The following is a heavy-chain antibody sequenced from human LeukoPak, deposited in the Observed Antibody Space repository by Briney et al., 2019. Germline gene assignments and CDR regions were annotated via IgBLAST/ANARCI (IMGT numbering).Heavy chain of an antibody. Sequence: GASVKVSCKASGYTFTNYGVNWVRQAPGQGLEWMGWISTGNGNTNYGQKFQGRVTMTTDTSTGTAYMELRSLRSDDTAMYYCARANNWNYALGYWGQGTLVTVSS. CDR2: ISTGNGNT. CDR1: GYTFTNYG. D-gene: IGHD1-7*01. CDR3: ARANNWNYALGY. V-gene: IGHV1-18*01. J-gene: IGHJ4*02.